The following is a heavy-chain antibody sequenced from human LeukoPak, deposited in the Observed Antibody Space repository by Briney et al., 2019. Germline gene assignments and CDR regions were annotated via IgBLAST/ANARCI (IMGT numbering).Heavy chain of an antibody. J-gene: IGHJ5*02. V-gene: IGHV3-30*01. CDR1: GFTFSSYA. D-gene: IGHD2-2*01. CDR2: ISYDGSNK. CDR3: ARGRGVVPAAISYNWFAP. Sequence: SGRSLRLSCAASGFTFSSYAMHWVRQAPGKGLEWVAVISYDGSNKYYADSVKGRFTISRDNSKNTLYLQMNSLRAEDTAVYYCARGRGVVPAAISYNWFAPWGQGTLVTVSS.